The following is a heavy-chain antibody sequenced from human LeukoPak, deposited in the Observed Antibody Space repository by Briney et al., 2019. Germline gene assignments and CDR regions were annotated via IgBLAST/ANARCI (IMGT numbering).Heavy chain of an antibody. V-gene: IGHV4-59*08. D-gene: IGHD5-12*01. CDR3: ARMGGYSGYATH. CDR1: GGSISTYY. Sequence: SETLSLNCTVSGGSISTYYWSWIRQPPGKGLEWIGYIHYSGTTNYNPSLKNRVTISLDTSKNQFPLNLSSVTAADTAVYYCARMGGYSGYATHWGQGTLVTVSS. CDR2: IHYSGTT. J-gene: IGHJ4*02.